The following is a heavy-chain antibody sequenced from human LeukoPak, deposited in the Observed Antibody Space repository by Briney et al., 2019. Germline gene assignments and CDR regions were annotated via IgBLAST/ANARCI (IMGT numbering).Heavy chain of an antibody. CDR3: AKDPGGYGDYLDY. Sequence: PGGSLRLSCAASGFTFSSYAMSWVRQAPGKGLEWVSAISGSGSSTSYADSVKGRFTISRDNSKKTLYLQMKSLRAEDTAVYYCAKDPGGYGDYLDYWGQGTLVIVSS. D-gene: IGHD4-17*01. CDR1: GFTFSSYA. J-gene: IGHJ4*02. V-gene: IGHV3-23*01. CDR2: ISGSGSST.